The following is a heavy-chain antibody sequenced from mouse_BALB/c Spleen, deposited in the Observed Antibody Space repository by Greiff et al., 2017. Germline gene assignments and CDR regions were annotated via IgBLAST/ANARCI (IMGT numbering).Heavy chain of an antibody. Sequence: DVKLVESGGGLVKPGGSLKLSCAASGFTFSSYAMSWVRQTPEKRLEWVASFSSGGSTYYPDSVKGRFTISRDNARNILYLQMSSLRSEDTAMYYCARVPGPYYYGSSPWYFDVWGAGTTVTVSS. CDR2: FSSGGST. V-gene: IGHV5-6-5*01. J-gene: IGHJ1*01. CDR3: ARVPGPYYYGSSPWYFDV. D-gene: IGHD1-1*01. CDR1: GFTFSSYA.